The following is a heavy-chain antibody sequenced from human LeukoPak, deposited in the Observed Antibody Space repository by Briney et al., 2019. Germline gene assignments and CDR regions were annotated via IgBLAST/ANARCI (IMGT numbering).Heavy chain of an antibody. J-gene: IGHJ6*02. CDR3: AKDQRGSSYYYYYGMDV. Sequence: GGSLRLSCVASGFTFDDYAMHWVRQAPGKGLEWVSGISWNSGSIGYADSVKGRFTISRDNAKNSLYLQMNSLRAEDTALYYCAKDQRGSSYYYYYGMDVWGQGTTVTVSS. CDR2: ISWNSGSI. V-gene: IGHV3-9*01. D-gene: IGHD6-6*01. CDR1: GFTFDDYA.